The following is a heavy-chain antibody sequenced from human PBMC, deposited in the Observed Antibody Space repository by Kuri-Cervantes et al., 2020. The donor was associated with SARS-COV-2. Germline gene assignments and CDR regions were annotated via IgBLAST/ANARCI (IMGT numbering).Heavy chain of an antibody. V-gene: IGHV3-NL1*01. Sequence: LSLTCAASGFTFSSYAMHWVRQAPGKGLEWVSVIYSGGSTYYADSVKGRFTISRDNSKNTLYLQMNSLRAEDTAVYHCARVRSSGWYSPDYYYYYYMDVWGKGTTVTVSS. D-gene: IGHD6-19*01. CDR2: IYSGGST. J-gene: IGHJ6*03. CDR1: GFTFSSYA. CDR3: ARVRSSGWYSPDYYYYYYMDV.